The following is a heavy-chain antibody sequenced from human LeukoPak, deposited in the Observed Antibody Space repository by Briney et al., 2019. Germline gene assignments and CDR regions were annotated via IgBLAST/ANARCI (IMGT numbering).Heavy chain of an antibody. D-gene: IGHD6-6*01. CDR1: GDSVSSPSHH. CDR2: IYTSGST. CDR3: ANLASIAARGHAFDI. V-gene: IGHV4-61*02. J-gene: IGHJ3*02. Sequence: PSETLSLTCTVSGDSVSSPSHHWAWIRQPAGKGLEWIGRIYTSGSTNYNPSLKSRVTISVDTSKNQFSLKLSSVTAADTAVYYCANLASIAARGHAFDIWGQGTMVTVSS.